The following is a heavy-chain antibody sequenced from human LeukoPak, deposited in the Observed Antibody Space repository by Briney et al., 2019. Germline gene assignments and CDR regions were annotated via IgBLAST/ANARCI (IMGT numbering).Heavy chain of an antibody. D-gene: IGHD5-18*01. CDR3: ARTLDTAMDYDF. CDR2: ISSSSSYT. J-gene: IGHJ4*02. V-gene: IGHV3-11*03. Sequence: GGSLRLSCAASGFTFSDYYMSWIRQAPGKGLEWVSYISSSSSYTNYADSVKGRFTISRDNAKNSLYLQMSSLRAEDTAVYYCARTLDTAMDYDFWGQGTLVTVSS. CDR1: GFTFSDYY.